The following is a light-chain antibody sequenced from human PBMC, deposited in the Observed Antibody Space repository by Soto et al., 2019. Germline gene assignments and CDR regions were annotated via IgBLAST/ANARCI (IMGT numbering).Light chain of an antibody. V-gene: IGKV1-39*01. CDR2: GAS. CDR1: QTITTY. J-gene: IGKJ1*01. CDR3: QQSYSTPWT. Sequence: DIQLTQSPSSLSASVGDRVTITCRASQTITTYLSWFQQKPGKAPKLLVYGASSLQSGVPSRFSGSGSGTEFTLTISSLQPEDFATYYCQQSYSTPWTFGQGTKVEIK.